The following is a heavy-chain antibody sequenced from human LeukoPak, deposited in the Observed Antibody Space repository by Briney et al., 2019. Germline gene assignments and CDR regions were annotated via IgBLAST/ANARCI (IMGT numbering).Heavy chain of an antibody. J-gene: IGHJ5*02. CDR1: GVSISSYY. Sequence: NPSETLSLTCTVSGVSISSYYWSWIRQPAGKGLEWIGRIYTSGSTNYNPSLKSRVTMSVDTSKNQFTLKLSSVTAADTAVYYCASLKGSNYDILTGYYRGVFDPWGQGTLVTVSS. D-gene: IGHD3-9*01. CDR3: ASLKGSNYDILTGYYRGVFDP. CDR2: IYTSGST. V-gene: IGHV4-4*07.